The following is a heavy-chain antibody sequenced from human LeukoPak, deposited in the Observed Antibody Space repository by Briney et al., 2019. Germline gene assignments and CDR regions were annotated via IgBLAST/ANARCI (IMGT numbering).Heavy chain of an antibody. D-gene: IGHD4-23*01. CDR2: IYSSGNT. CDR3: ARTNGHGGNFFDY. Sequence: GGSLRLSCAASGFTVSRIFMSWVRQAPGKGLEWASVIYSSGNTYYADSAKGRFTISRDNSKNTLYLQMNNLRAEDTAVYFCARTNGHGGNFFDYWGQGTLVTVSS. J-gene: IGHJ4*02. CDR1: GFTVSRIF. V-gene: IGHV3-66*01.